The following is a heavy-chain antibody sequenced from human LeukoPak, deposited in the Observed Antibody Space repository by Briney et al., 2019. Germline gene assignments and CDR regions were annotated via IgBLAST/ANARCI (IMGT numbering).Heavy chain of an antibody. CDR2: IIPIFGTA. CDR3: ARSYYCSSTSCYLDY. Sequence: SVKVSCKASGGTFSSYAISWVRQAPGQGLEWMGGIIPIFGTANYAQKFQGRVTITADESTSTAYMELSSLRSEDTAVYYCARSYYCSSTSCYLDYWGQGTPVTVSS. V-gene: IGHV1-69*01. CDR1: GGTFSSYA. J-gene: IGHJ4*02. D-gene: IGHD2-2*01.